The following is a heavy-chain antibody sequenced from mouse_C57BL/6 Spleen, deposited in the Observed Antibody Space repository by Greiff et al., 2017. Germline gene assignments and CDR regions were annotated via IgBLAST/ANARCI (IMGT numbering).Heavy chain of an antibody. Sequence: VQLQQSGAELVRPGASVTLSCKASGYTFTDYEMHWVKQTPVHGLEWIGAIDPETGGTAYNQKFKGKAILTADKSSSTAYMELRSLTSEDSAVYYGTRLGGYDGYFYFDYWGQGTTLTVSS. J-gene: IGHJ2*01. V-gene: IGHV1-15*01. D-gene: IGHD2-3*01. CDR1: GYTFTDYE. CDR3: TRLGGYDGYFYFDY. CDR2: IDPETGGT.